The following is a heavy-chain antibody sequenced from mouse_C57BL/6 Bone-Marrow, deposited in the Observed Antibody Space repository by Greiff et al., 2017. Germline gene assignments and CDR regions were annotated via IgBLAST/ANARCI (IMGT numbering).Heavy chain of an antibody. Sequence: ESGPGLVKPSQSLSLTCSVTGYSITSGYYWNWIRQFPGNKLEWMGYISYDGSNNYNPSFKNRISLTRDTSKNQFFLKLNSVTTEDTATYYCARDPSSGNAMDYWGQGTSVTVSS. CDR3: ARDPSSGNAMDY. CDR2: ISYDGSN. J-gene: IGHJ4*01. D-gene: IGHD3-1*01. V-gene: IGHV3-6*01. CDR1: GYSITSGYY.